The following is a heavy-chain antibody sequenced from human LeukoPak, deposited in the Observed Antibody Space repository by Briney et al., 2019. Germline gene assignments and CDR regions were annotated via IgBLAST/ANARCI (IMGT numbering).Heavy chain of an antibody. CDR3: ARENTMIRGVIISLNDY. V-gene: IGHV3-7*04. CDR1: GFTFRSYW. D-gene: IGHD3-10*01. J-gene: IGHJ4*02. CDR2: IKQGGSEK. Sequence: GGSLTLSCAASGFTFRSYWMRWVRQAPGKGLEGVANIKQGGSEKYYVDSVKGRFTISRDNAKNSLYLQINSLRAEDTAVYYCARENTMIRGVIISLNDYWGQGTLVTVSS.